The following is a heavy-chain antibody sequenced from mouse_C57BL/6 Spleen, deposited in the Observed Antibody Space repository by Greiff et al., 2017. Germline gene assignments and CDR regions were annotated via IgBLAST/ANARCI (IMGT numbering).Heavy chain of an antibody. CDR1: GFTFSSYA. Sequence: EVNVVESGGGLVKPGGSLKLSCAASGFTFSSYAMSWVRQTPEKRLEWVATISDGGSYTYYPDNVKGRFTISRDNAKNNLYLQMSHLKSEDTAMYYCARVITTVVGEHFDYWGQGTTLTVSS. V-gene: IGHV5-4*03. CDR2: ISDGGSYT. D-gene: IGHD1-1*01. J-gene: IGHJ2*01. CDR3: ARVITTVVGEHFDY.